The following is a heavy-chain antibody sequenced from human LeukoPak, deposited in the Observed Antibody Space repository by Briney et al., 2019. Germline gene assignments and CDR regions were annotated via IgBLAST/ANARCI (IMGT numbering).Heavy chain of an antibody. CDR1: GGSISSGTYH. Sequence: SQTLSLTCTVSGGSISSGTYHWNWIRQPAGKELEWIGRINSGGNTNYNPSLNSRGTISVDTSKNQFSLKLSSVTAADTAVYYCARETEMYHNFWSGSYIEIYYYYMDVWGKGTTVTVSS. CDR3: ARETEMYHNFWSGSYIEIYYYYMDV. V-gene: IGHV4-61*02. CDR2: INSGGNT. D-gene: IGHD3-3*01. J-gene: IGHJ6*03.